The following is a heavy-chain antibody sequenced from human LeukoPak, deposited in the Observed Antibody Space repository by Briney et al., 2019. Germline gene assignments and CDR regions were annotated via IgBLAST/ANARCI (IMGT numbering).Heavy chain of an antibody. CDR2: IYYSRST. CDR3: ARDAAERGGYYFDY. CDR1: GGSVSSGSYY. Sequence: SETLSLTCTVSGGSVSSGSYYWSWIRQPPGKGLEWIGYIYYSRSTNYNPSLKSRVTISVDTSKNQFSLKLSSVTAADTAVYYCARDAAERGGYYFDYWGQGTLVTVSS. D-gene: IGHD3-16*01. V-gene: IGHV4-61*01. J-gene: IGHJ4*02.